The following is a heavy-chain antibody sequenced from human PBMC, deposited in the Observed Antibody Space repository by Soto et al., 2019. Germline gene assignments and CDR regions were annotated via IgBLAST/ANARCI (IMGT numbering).Heavy chain of an antibody. D-gene: IGHD3-9*01. Sequence: GGSLRLSCAASGFTVSSNYMSWVRQAPGKGLEWVSVIYSGGSTYYADSVKGRFTISRHNPKNTVFLQMSILRAEDTAVYYCAFHCDILRFFSHWGQGTLVTVSS. J-gene: IGHJ4*02. V-gene: IGHV3-53*04. CDR1: GFTVSSNY. CDR2: IYSGGST. CDR3: AFHCDILRFFSH.